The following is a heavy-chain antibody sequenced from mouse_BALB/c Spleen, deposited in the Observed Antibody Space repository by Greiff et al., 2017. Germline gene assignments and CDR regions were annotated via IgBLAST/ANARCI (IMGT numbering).Heavy chain of an antibody. V-gene: IGHV5-4*02. D-gene: IGHD2-1*01. CDR1: GFTFSDYY. CDR2: ISDGGSYT. CDR3: ARDQTGNYVNYAMDY. Sequence: EVQRVESGGGLVKPGGSLKLSCAASGFTFSDYYMYWVRQTPEKRLEWVATISDGGSYTYYPDSVKGRFTISRDNAKNNLYLQMSSLKSEDTAMYYCARDQTGNYVNYAMDYWGQGTSVTVSS. J-gene: IGHJ4*01.